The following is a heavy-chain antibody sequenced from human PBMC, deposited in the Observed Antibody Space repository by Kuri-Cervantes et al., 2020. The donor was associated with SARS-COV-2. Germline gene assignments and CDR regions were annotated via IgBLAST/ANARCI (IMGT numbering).Heavy chain of an antibody. V-gene: IGHV2-26*01. CDR2: IFSNDEK. Sequence: ETLSLTCTVSGGSISSYYWSWIRQPPGKALEWLAHIFSNDEKSYSTSLKSRLTISKDTSKSQVVLTMTNMDPVDTATYYCAHTTVVTLFVDYWGQGTLVTVSS. CDR3: AHTTVVTLFVDY. D-gene: IGHD4-23*01. CDR1: GGSISSYYW. J-gene: IGHJ4*02.